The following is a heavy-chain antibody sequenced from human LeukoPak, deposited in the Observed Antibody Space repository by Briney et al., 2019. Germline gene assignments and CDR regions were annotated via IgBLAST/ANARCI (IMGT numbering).Heavy chain of an antibody. CDR3: GRRYYDDSSGYSLAY. J-gene: IGHJ4*02. V-gene: IGHV1-2*02. D-gene: IGHD3-22*01. CDR1: GYTFRDYY. CDR2: INPNNGGI. Sequence: APVKVSCKASGYTFRDYYIHWVRQAPGQGLEWVGWINPNNGGITYAQNFQGRVTMTRDTSISTVYMELTSLRSDDTAVYYCGRRYYDDSSGYSLAYWGQGTLVTVSS.